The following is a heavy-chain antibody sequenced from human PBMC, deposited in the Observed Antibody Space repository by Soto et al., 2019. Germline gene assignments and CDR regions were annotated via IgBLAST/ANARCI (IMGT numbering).Heavy chain of an antibody. V-gene: IGHV4-39*01. CDR2: IYYSGST. D-gene: IGHD3-9*01. J-gene: IGHJ5*02. CDR1: GGSISSSSYY. CDR3: ARFRGYDILTGYYTSFNWFDP. Sequence: QLQLQESGPGLVKPSETLSLTCTVSGGSISSSSYYWGWIRQPPGKGLEWIGSIYYSGSTYYNPSLTSRVTISVDTSKNQFSLKLSSVTAADTAVYYCARFRGYDILTGYYTSFNWFDPWGQGTLVTVSS.